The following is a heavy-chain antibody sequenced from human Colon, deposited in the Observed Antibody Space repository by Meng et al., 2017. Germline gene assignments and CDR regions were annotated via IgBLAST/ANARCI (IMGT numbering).Heavy chain of an antibody. J-gene: IGHJ5*02. V-gene: IGHV4-34*01. CDR2: IDHFGIS. CDR3: AAGLRHGDWFDP. CDR1: GGSFSRFY. D-gene: IGHD4-17*01. Sequence: QLRLHRWGPVQFKLSGPLSSRCAVSGGSFSRFYWGWFRQPPGKGLEWIGEIDHFGISNYNSSLKGRLTMSVDTSKKQISLTLTSVTAADTAVYYCAAGLRHGDWFDPWGPGTLVTVSS.